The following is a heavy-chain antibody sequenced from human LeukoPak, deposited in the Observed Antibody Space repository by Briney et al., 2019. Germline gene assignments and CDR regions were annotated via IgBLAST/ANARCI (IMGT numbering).Heavy chain of an antibody. CDR1: GGSISITTYY. Sequence: SETLSLTCTVSGGSISITTYYWGWIRQPPGKGLEWIGNIYYSGSTYYNPSLKSRVTISVDTSKNQFSLKLSSVTAADTAVYYCARDYMVRGVIDYWGQGTLVTVSS. J-gene: IGHJ4*02. CDR2: IYYSGST. CDR3: ARDYMVRGVIDY. V-gene: IGHV4-39*07. D-gene: IGHD3-10*01.